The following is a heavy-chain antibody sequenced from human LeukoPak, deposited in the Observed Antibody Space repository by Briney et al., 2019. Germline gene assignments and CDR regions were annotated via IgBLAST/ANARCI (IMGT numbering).Heavy chain of an antibody. CDR2: ISYDGSNK. Sequence: PGGSLRLSCAASGFTFSSYAMHWVRQAPGKGLEWVAVISYDGSNKHYADSVKGRFTISRDNSKNTLYLQMNSLRAEDTAVYYCAKDLSYDSSGYYFDYWGQGTLVTVSS. V-gene: IGHV3-30*04. CDR3: AKDLSYDSSGYYFDY. J-gene: IGHJ4*02. D-gene: IGHD3-22*01. CDR1: GFTFSSYA.